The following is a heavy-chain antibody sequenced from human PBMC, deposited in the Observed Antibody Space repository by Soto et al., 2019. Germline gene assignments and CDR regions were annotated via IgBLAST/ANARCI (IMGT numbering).Heavy chain of an antibody. D-gene: IGHD3-10*01. Sequence: SETLSLTCTVSGGSISSSSYYWGWIRQPPGKGLEWIGSIYYSGSTYYNPSLMSRVTISVDTSKNQFSLKLSSVTAADTAVYYCAIDYYGSGSYTGGHHWGQGTLVTVSS. V-gene: IGHV4-39*02. CDR2: IYYSGST. CDR1: GGSISSSSYY. J-gene: IGHJ4*02. CDR3: AIDYYGSGSYTGGHH.